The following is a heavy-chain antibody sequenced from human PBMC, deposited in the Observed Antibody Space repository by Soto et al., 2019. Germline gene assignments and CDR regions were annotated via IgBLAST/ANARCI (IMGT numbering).Heavy chain of an antibody. D-gene: IGHD3-22*01. CDR1: GFTFSDYY. Sequence: PGGSLRLSCAASGFTFSDYYMSWIRQAPGKGLEWISHISDSASTMYYADSVKGRFTISRDNARKSLFLHMNSLRAEDTAVYYCARDTAFISSGLFNPWGQGTLVTVSS. J-gene: IGHJ5*02. CDR3: ARDTAFISSGLFNP. CDR2: ISDSASTM. V-gene: IGHV3-11*01.